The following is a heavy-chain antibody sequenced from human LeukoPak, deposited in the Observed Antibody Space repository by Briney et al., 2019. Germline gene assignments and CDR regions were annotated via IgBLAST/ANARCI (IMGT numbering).Heavy chain of an antibody. CDR2: IYTSGST. CDR3: ARVHVARRRITIFGVVTLFDY. V-gene: IGHV4-4*07. CDR1: GGSISSYY. D-gene: IGHD3-3*01. Sequence: SETLSLTCTVSGGSISSYYWSWIRQPAGKGLEWIGRIYTSGSTNYSPSLKSRVTISVDTSKNQFSLKLSSVTAADTAVYYCARVHVARRRITIFGVVTLFDYWGQGTLVTVSS. J-gene: IGHJ4*02.